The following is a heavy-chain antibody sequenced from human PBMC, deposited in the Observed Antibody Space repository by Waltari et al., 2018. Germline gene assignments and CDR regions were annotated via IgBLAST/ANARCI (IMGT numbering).Heavy chain of an antibody. CDR3: ARGGRVYGSGSYYNGMDV. D-gene: IGHD3-10*01. CDR2: VSAYKGKT. V-gene: IGHV1-18*01. J-gene: IGHJ6*02. CDR1: GYTFTSYG. Sequence: QVQLVQSGAEVKKPGASVKVSCKASGYTFTSYGISRVRQAPGQGLEWMGWVSAYKGKTNYAQKLQGRVTMTTDTSTSAADMELRSLGADDTAVYYCARGGRVYGSGSYYNGMDVWGQGTTVTVSS.